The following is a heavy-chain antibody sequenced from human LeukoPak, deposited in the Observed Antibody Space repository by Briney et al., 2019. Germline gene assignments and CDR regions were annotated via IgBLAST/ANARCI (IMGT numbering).Heavy chain of an antibody. CDR3: ARVAYSNYVGYAYRYFDL. J-gene: IGHJ2*01. Sequence: SETLSLTCTVSGGSISSSSYYWGWIRQPPGKGLEWIGSIYYSGSTNYNPSLKSRVTISVDTSKNQFSLKLSSVTAADTAVYYCARVAYSNYVGYAYRYFDLWGRGTLVTVSS. V-gene: IGHV4-39*07. CDR2: IYYSGST. CDR1: GGSISSSSYY. D-gene: IGHD4-11*01.